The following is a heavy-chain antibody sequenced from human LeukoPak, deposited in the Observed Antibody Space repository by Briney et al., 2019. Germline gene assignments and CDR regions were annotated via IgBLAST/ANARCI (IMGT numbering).Heavy chain of an antibody. CDR2: ISWNSGSI. Sequence: PGGSLRLSWAASGFTFDDYAMHWVRQAPGKGLEWVSGISWNSGSIGYADSVKGRFTISRDNAKNSLYLQMNSLRAEDTALYYCAKLRAARVVNDAFDIWGQGTMVTVSS. D-gene: IGHD4-23*01. CDR3: AKLRAARVVNDAFDI. CDR1: GFTFDDYA. V-gene: IGHV3-9*01. J-gene: IGHJ3*02.